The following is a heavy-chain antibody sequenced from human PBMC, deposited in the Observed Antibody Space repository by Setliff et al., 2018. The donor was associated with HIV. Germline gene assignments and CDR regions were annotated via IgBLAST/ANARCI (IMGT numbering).Heavy chain of an antibody. CDR2: ITSRAGTK. J-gene: IGHJ4*02. D-gene: IGHD6-13*01. V-gene: IGHV3-23*01. CDR1: GFTFSDHA. CDR3: AKAGSTSWEFDF. Sequence: HPGGSLRLSCAASGFTFSDHAMSWVRQAPGKGLEWVSTITSRAGTKYYADSVKGRFTISRGNSKNMLYVEMKNLRVEDTALYYCAKAGSTSWEFDFWGQGVLVTVSS.